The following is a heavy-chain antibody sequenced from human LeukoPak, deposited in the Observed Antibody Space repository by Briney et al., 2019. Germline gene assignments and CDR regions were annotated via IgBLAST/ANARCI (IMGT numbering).Heavy chain of an antibody. CDR2: IGPSGGST. CDR3: AKDARGVPSPLDY. Sequence: QPGGSLRLSCAASGFTFGTCAMSWVRQAPGKGLEWVSVIGPSGGSTYYADSVKGRFTVSRDNSKNTLYLQMNSLRAKDTAVYYCAKDARGVPSPLDYWGQGTLVTVSS. CDR1: GFTFGTCA. J-gene: IGHJ4*02. V-gene: IGHV3-23*01. D-gene: IGHD1-26*01.